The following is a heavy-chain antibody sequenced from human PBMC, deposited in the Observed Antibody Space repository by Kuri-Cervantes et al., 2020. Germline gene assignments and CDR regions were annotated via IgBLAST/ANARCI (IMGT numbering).Heavy chain of an antibody. CDR2: ISGSGGST. CDR1: GFTFSSYA. V-gene: IGHV3-23*01. D-gene: IGHD3-9*01. J-gene: IGHJ6*02. Sequence: GGSLRLSCAASGFTFSSYAMSWVRQAPGKGLEWVSAISGSGGSTYYADSVKGRFTISRDNSKNTLYLQMNSLRAEDTAVYYCAKAFVYYDILTGYDKVSYYYGMDVWGQGTTVTVSS. CDR3: AKAFVYYDILTGYDKVSYYYGMDV.